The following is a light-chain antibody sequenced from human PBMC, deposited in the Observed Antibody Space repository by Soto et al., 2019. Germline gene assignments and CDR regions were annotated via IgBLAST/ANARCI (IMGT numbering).Light chain of an antibody. Sequence: QSALTQPASVSGSPGQSITISCTGTSSDVGGYNYVSWYQQHPGKAPKHIIYEVSNRPSGVSSRFSGSKSGNTASLTISGLQAEDEADYYCSSYTSSSTRVFGGGTKLTVL. CDR3: SSYTSSSTRV. CDR1: SSDVGGYNY. CDR2: EVS. V-gene: IGLV2-14*01. J-gene: IGLJ2*01.